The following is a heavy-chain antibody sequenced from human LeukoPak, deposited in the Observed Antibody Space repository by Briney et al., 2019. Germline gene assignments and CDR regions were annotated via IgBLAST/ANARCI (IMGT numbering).Heavy chain of an antibody. CDR1: GGSFNGYY. CDR3: ARLVVTAPQYHYYMDV. J-gene: IGHJ6*03. V-gene: IGHV4-34*01. Sequence: SETLSLTCNVSGGSFNGYYWTWIRQSPGKGLEWIAEINHIGTTNHNPSLKSRVSVSTDTSKNQFLLKLTSVTAADTARYYCARLVVTAPQYHYYMDVWGEGTTVTVSS. D-gene: IGHD2-21*02. CDR2: INHIGTT.